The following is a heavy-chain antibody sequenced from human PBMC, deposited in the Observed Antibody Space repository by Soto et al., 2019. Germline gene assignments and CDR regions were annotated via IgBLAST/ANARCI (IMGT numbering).Heavy chain of an antibody. CDR2: ISGDGTKI. Sequence: GGSLRLSCAASGFPFSAYAMSWVRQAPGKGLKWVSTISGDGTKIYYADSVKGRFTISRDASKSTLHLQMNSLRAEDTATYYCAKRSDCSGSSCYPGGYWYFDLWGRGTLVTVSS. CDR1: GFPFSAYA. CDR3: AKRSDCSGSSCYPGGYWYFDL. D-gene: IGHD2-15*01. J-gene: IGHJ2*01. V-gene: IGHV3-23*01.